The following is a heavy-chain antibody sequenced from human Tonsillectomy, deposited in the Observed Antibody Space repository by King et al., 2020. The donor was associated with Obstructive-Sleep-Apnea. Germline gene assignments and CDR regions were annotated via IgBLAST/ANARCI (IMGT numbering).Heavy chain of an antibody. CDR1: GFTFSNAW. Sequence: VQLVESGGGLVNPGGSLRLSCAASGFTFSNAWMNWVRQAPGKGLEWVGRIKSKTDGGTTDYAAPVKGRFTISRDDSKNTLYLQMNSLKTEDTAVYYCTTDPDIVVVAASTIADYWGQGTLVTVSS. CDR3: TTDPDIVVVAASTIADY. CDR2: IKSKTDGGTT. V-gene: IGHV3-15*01. D-gene: IGHD2-15*01. J-gene: IGHJ4*02.